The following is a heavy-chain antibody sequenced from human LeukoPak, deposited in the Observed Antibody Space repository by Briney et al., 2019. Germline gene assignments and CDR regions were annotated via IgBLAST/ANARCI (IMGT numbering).Heavy chain of an antibody. CDR2: IYTSGRT. J-gene: IGHJ6*03. V-gene: IGHV4-4*07. CDR3: ARGGGIPDPDYYYYYYMDV. Sequence: SETLSLTCTVSGGSINNYYWSWIRQPAGKGLEWIGRIYTSGRTNYNPSLKGRVTMSVDTSENHFSLKLTSVTAADTALYYCARGGGIPDPDYYYYYYMDVWGKGTTVTVSS. CDR1: GGSINNYY. D-gene: IGHD2-2*02.